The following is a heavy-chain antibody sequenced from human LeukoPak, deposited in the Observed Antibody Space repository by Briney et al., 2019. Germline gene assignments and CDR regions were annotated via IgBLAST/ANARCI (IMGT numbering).Heavy chain of an antibody. CDR2: ISGNGGSA. Sequence: PGGSLRLSCAASGFTFMHYAMSWVRQAPGKGLEWVSAISGNGGSAYYADSVRGRFTISRDNSENTVYLQMNSLRAEDTALYYSAKDVVFGSDYYPHNFDYWGQGTLVTVSS. J-gene: IGHJ4*02. D-gene: IGHD3-10*01. CDR3: AKDVVFGSDYYPHNFDY. V-gene: IGHV3-23*01. CDR1: GFTFMHYA.